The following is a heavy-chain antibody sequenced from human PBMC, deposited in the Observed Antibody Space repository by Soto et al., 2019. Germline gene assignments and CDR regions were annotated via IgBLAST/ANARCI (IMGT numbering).Heavy chain of an antibody. V-gene: IGHV3-74*01. CDR2: INADGSSI. CDR1: GFTFSNSW. CDR3: ARDRLNNAYNTFFDY. D-gene: IGHD1-1*01. Sequence: EVQLVESGGGLIQPGGSLRLSCAASGFTFSNSWMHWVRQAPGKGLVWISHINADGSSIRYADSVRGRLTISRDNAKNTLFLHMSSLTAEDTAVYFCARDRLNNAYNTFFDYWGQGTLVTVSS. J-gene: IGHJ4*02.